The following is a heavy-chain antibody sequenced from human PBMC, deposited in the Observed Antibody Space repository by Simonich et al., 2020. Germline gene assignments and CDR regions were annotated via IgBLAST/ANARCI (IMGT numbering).Heavy chain of an antibody. CDR3: ARDRYCSGGSCYYFDY. J-gene: IGHJ4*02. CDR1: GFTFSSYG. V-gene: IGHV3-33*01. D-gene: IGHD2-15*01. CDR2: IWYDGSNK. Sequence: QVQLVESGGGVVQHGRSLRLSCAASGFTFSSYGMHWVRQAPGKGLEGVAVIWYDGSNKYYADSVKGRFTISRDNSKNTLYLQMNSLRAEDTAVYYCARDRYCSGGSCYYFDYWGQGTLVTVSS.